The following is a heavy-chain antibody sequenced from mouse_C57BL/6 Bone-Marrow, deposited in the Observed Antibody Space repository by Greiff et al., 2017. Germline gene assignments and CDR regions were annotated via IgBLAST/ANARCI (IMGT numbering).Heavy chain of an antibody. CDR2: IYPRSGNT. V-gene: IGHV1-81*01. D-gene: IGHD2-4*01. Sequence: QVQLKESGAELARPGASVKLSCKASGYTFTSYGISWVKQRTGQGLEWIGEIYPRSGNTYYNEKFKGKATLTADKSSSTAYMELRSLTSEDSAVYCCARGGYDYDGFAYWGQGTLVTVSA. CDR1: GYTFTSYG. J-gene: IGHJ3*01. CDR3: ARGGYDYDGFAY.